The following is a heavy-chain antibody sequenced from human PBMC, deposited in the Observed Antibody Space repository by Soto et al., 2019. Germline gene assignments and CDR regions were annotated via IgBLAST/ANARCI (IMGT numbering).Heavy chain of an antibody. V-gene: IGHV1-46*03. CDR2: INPSGGST. CDR1: GYTFTSYY. D-gene: IGHD4-17*01. J-gene: IGHJ4*02. CDR3: ASQHIRTTVTARALFDC. Sequence: ASVKVSCKASGYTFTSYYMHWVRQAPGQGLEWMGIINPSGGSTSYAQKFQGRVTMTRDTSTSTVYMELSSLRSEDTAVYYCASQHIRTTVTARALFDCWGKGTLVTFCS.